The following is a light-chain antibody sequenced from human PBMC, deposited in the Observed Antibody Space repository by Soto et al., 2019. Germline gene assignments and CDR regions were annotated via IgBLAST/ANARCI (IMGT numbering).Light chain of an antibody. CDR3: QQYNNWPFT. Sequence: ELVMTQSPATLSVSLGERATLSCRASQSVSSNLAWYQLKPGQAPRLLIYGASTRATGIPARFSGSGSGTEFTLTISSLQSEDFAVYYCQQYNNWPFTFGPGTKVDIK. CDR1: QSVSSN. CDR2: GAS. V-gene: IGKV3-15*01. J-gene: IGKJ3*01.